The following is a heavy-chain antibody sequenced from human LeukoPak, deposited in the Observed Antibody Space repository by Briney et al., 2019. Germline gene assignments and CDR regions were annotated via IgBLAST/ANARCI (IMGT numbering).Heavy chain of an antibody. D-gene: IGHD4-11*01. V-gene: IGHV3-66*01. CDR3: ARSYSNHLFGMDV. CDR1: GFTFSSFE. CDR2: IYSGGST. J-gene: IGHJ6*02. Sequence: GWSLRLSCAASGFTFSSFEMNWVRQAPGKGLEWVSVIYSGGSTYYADSVKGRVAISRDNSKNTVFLQMNSVRAEDTAVYYCARSYSNHLFGMDVWGQGTTVTVSS.